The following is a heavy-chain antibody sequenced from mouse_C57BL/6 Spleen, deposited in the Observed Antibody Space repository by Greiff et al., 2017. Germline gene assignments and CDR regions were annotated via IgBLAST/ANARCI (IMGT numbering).Heavy chain of an antibody. D-gene: IGHD1-1*01. CDR2: ISSGGSYT. CDR3: ARQLQDYFDY. Sequence: EVKLMESGGDLVKPGGSLKLSCAASGFTFSSYGMSWVRQTPGKRLEWVATISSGGSYTYYPDSVKGRVTISRDNAKNTLYLQMSSLKSEDTAMYYCARQLQDYFDYWGQGTTLTVSS. J-gene: IGHJ2*01. V-gene: IGHV5-6*01. CDR1: GFTFSSYG.